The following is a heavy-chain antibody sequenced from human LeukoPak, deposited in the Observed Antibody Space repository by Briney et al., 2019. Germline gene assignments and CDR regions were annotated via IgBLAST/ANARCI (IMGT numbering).Heavy chain of an antibody. J-gene: IGHJ4*02. Sequence: SETLSLTCAVYGGSFSGYYWSWIRQPPGKGLEWIGEINHSGSTNYNPSLKSRVTISVDTSKNQFSLKLSSVTAVDTAVYYCATTVTTGVDYWGQGTLVTVSS. CDR2: INHSGST. V-gene: IGHV4-34*01. CDR3: ATTVTTGVDY. D-gene: IGHD4-17*01. CDR1: GGSFSGYY.